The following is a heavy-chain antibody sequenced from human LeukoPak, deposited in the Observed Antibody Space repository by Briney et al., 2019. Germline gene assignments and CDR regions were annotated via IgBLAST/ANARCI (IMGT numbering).Heavy chain of an antibody. CDR2: IYSGGST. D-gene: IGHD5-18*01. CDR1: GFTVSSNY. Sequence: PGGSLRLSCAASGFTVSSNYMSWVRQAPGKGLEWVSVIYSGGSTYYADSVKGRFTISRDNSKNTLYLQMNSLRAEDTAVYYCARAARTAMARNGLVDYWGQGTLVTVSS. CDR3: ARAARTAMARNGLVDY. V-gene: IGHV3-66*01. J-gene: IGHJ4*02.